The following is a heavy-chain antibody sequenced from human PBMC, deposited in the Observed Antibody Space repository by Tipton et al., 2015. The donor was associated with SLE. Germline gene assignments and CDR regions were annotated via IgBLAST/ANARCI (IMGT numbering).Heavy chain of an antibody. CDR3: ARTNAGGAFDI. D-gene: IGHD2-8*01. V-gene: IGHV3-30*04. J-gene: IGHJ3*02. Sequence: SLRLSCAASGFTFSSHAMHWVRQAPGKGLEWVAVISYDGSNKYYADSVKGRFTISRDNSKNTLYLQMNSLRAEDTAVYYCARTNAGGAFDIWGQGTMVTVSS. CDR1: GFTFSSHA. CDR2: ISYDGSNK.